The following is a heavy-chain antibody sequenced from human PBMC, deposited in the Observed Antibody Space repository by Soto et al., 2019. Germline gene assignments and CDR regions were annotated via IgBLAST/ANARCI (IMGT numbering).Heavy chain of an antibody. Sequence: EVQLVESGGGLVQPGRSLRLSCAASGFTFDDYAMHWVRQAPGKGLEWVSGISWNSGSIGYADSVKGRFTISRDNAKNSLYLQMNSLRAEDTALYYCAKERDTIFGVVGNYYYGMDVWGQGTTVTVSS. J-gene: IGHJ6*02. CDR1: GFTFDDYA. V-gene: IGHV3-9*01. CDR3: AKERDTIFGVVGNYYYGMDV. CDR2: ISWNSGSI. D-gene: IGHD3-3*01.